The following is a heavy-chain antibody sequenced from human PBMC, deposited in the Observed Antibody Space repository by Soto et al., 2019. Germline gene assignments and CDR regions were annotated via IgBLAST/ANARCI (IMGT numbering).Heavy chain of an antibody. CDR3: AHRRGAYYFDF. CDR2: IYWDGDK. V-gene: IGHV2-5*02. CDR1: GFSLSTNGVG. J-gene: IGHJ4*02. D-gene: IGHD1-26*01. Sequence: QITLKESGPTLVKHTQTLTLTCTFSGFSLSTNGVGVGWIRQPPGKALEWLALIYWDGDKRYSPSLKSRLTITKDTSKNQVVLTMTNMDPADTATYYCAHRRGAYYFDFWGLGTLVTVSS.